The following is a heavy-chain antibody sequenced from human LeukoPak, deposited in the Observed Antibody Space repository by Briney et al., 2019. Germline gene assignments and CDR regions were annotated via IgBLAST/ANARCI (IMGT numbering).Heavy chain of an antibody. J-gene: IGHJ4*02. V-gene: IGHV3-74*01. CDR3: ASASRSGYDDH. Sequence: PGGSLRLSCAASGFTFSSYWMHWVRQAPGKGVVWVSRINRDGSSANYADSVKGRFTISRDNAKNTLYLQMNSLSAEDTAVYYCASASRSGYDDHWGQGTLVTVST. CDR2: INRDGSSA. D-gene: IGHD3-3*01. CDR1: GFTFSSYW.